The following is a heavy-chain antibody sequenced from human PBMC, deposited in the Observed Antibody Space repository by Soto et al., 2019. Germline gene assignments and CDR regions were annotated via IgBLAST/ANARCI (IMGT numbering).Heavy chain of an antibody. V-gene: IGHV4-30-2*01. CDR2: IYHSGST. J-gene: IGHJ4*02. Sequence: PSETLSLTCAVSGGSISRGCYSWSWIRQPPGKGLEWIGYIYHSGSTYYNPSLKSRVTISVDRSKNQFSLKLSSVSAADTAIYYCTRGPSGDKVDYWGQGTLVTVSS. D-gene: IGHD7-27*01. CDR1: GGSISRGCYS. CDR3: TRGPSGDKVDY.